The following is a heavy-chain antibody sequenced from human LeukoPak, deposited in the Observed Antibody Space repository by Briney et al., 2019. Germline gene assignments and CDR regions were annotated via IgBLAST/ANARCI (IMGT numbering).Heavy chain of an antibody. V-gene: IGHV4-59*01. D-gene: IGHD5-18*01. J-gene: IGHJ4*02. Sequence: PSETLSLTCTVSGDSISGYYWTWIRQPPGRGLEWNGYICCSGTTFYNPSLRSRVAISEDTSKNQLSLILRSVTAADTAVYYCARGGSSGYNYGWGQGILVTVSS. CDR3: ARGGSSGYNYG. CDR1: GDSISGYY. CDR2: ICCSGTT.